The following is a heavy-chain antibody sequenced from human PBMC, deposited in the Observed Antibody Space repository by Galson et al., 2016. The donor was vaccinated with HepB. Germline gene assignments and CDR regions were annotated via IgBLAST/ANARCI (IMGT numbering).Heavy chain of an antibody. Sequence: SVKVSCKASGYTFTTYFIHWVRQAPGQGLEWMGKVNPSGGSANYAQTVYGRVTLTRDTSTSTVYMDLSSLTSENTAVYFCVRDPGGPGRAPTWGQGTLVTVSA. J-gene: IGHJ5*02. V-gene: IGHV1-46*01. CDR2: VNPSGGSA. CDR3: VRDPGGPGRAPT. CDR1: GYTFTTYF.